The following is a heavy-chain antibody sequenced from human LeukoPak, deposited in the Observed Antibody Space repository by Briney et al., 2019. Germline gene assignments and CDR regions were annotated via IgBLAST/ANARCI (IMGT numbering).Heavy chain of an antibody. CDR3: AKDIGSQYQLLSGFDP. CDR1: GFTFSSYS. Sequence: SLRLSCAASGFTFSSYSMNWVRQAPGKGLEWVSGISWNSGSIGYADSVKGRFTISRDNAKNSLYLQMNSLRAEDTALYYCAKDIGSQYQLLSGFDPWGQGTLVTVSS. V-gene: IGHV3-9*01. D-gene: IGHD2-2*01. CDR2: ISWNSGSI. J-gene: IGHJ5*02.